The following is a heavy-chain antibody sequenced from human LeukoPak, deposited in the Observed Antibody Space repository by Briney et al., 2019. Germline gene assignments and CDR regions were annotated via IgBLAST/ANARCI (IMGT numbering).Heavy chain of an antibody. V-gene: IGHV4-39*01. CDR2: IYYSGST. CDR1: GGSISSSSYY. Sequence: SETLSLTCTVSGGSISSSSYYWGWIRQPPGKGLEWIGNIYYSGSTYYNPSLKSRVTISVDTSKNQFSLKLSSVTAADTAVYYCARHVEIAARPRRFDPWGPGTLVTVSS. D-gene: IGHD6-6*01. J-gene: IGHJ5*02. CDR3: ARHVEIAARPRRFDP.